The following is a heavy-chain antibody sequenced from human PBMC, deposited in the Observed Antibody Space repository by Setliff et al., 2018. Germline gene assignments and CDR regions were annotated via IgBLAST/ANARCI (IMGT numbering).Heavy chain of an antibody. CDR2: ISYDGSNK. CDR1: GFTFSSYA. CDR3: ARDRDDGSSFAEYFQH. J-gene: IGHJ1*01. V-gene: IGHV3-30*07. Sequence: GGSLRLSCAASGFTFSSYAMHWVRQAPGRGLEWVAVISYDGSNKYYTDSVKGRFTISRDNSKNTLYLQMNSLRAEDTAVYYCARDRDDGSSFAEYFQHWGQGTLVTVSS. D-gene: IGHD6-6*01.